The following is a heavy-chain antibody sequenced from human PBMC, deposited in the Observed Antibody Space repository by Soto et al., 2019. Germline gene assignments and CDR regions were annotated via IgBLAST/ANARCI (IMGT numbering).Heavy chain of an antibody. CDR3: ARDGDPQSAFWSGPLGGGRFDP. CDR1: GGTFDNSA. CDR2: IVPMFGTA. Sequence: QVQLEQSGAEVKKPGSSVNVSCKTSGGTFDNSAVTWVRQAPGQGLEWLGGIVPMFGTANYAQKFQGRVTITADESTITAYMELSSLNTDDTAVYYCARDGDPQSAFWSGPLGGGRFDPWGQGTLVTVSS. V-gene: IGHV1-69*12. J-gene: IGHJ5*02. D-gene: IGHD3-3*01.